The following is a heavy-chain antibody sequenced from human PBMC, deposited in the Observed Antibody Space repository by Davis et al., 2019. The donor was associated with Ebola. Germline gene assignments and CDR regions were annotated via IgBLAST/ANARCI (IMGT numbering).Heavy chain of an antibody. D-gene: IGHD6-19*01. V-gene: IGHV3-9*01. CDR2: ISWNSDSI. Sequence: PGGSLRLSCAASGFTFDDYAMHWVRQAPGKGLEWVTGISWNSDSIGYADSVKGRFTISRDNAKNSLYLQMNSLRAEDTALYHCARGWLAPIDYWGQGTLVTVSS. J-gene: IGHJ4*02. CDR1: GFTFDDYA. CDR3: ARGWLAPIDY.